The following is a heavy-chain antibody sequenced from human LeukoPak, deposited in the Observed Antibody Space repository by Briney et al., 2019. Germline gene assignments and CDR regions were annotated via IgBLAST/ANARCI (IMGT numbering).Heavy chain of an antibody. Sequence: ASVKVSCXASGYTFTGYYMHWVRQAPRQGLEWMEWMNPNSGNTGYAQKFQDRVTMTRNTSISTAYMELSSLRSEDTAVYYCCAGSGSYYLYMDVWGKGTTVTVSS. D-gene: IGHD3-10*01. CDR3: CAGSGSYYLYMDV. V-gene: IGHV1-8*02. CDR1: GYTFTGYY. CDR2: MNPNSGNT. J-gene: IGHJ6*03.